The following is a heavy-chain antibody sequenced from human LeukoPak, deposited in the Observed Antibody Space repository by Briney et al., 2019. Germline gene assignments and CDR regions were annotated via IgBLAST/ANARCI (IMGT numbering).Heavy chain of an antibody. CDR2: IWYDGSNK. Sequence: PGGSLRLSCAASGFTFRNHGLHWVRQAPGKGREGVAVIWYDGSNKYYADSVKARFTISRDNSKNTLYLQRSRLRAEDTAVYYCVRWGDNKAFYYWGQGTLVSVSS. V-gene: IGHV3-33*01. CDR1: GFTFRNHG. J-gene: IGHJ4*02. CDR3: VRWGDNKAFYY. D-gene: IGHD2-21*01.